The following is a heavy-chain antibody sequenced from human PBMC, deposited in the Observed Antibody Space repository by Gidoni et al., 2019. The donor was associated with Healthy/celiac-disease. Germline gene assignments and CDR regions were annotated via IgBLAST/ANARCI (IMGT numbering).Heavy chain of an antibody. CDR3: ARQVDIITSDACDI. D-gene: IGHD3-10*01. CDR2: IDYSGST. V-gene: IGHV4-59*08. Sequence: QVQLQESGPGLVKPSEPLPLTCTVSGGSISSYYWSWIRQPPGKGLEWIGYIDYSGSTNYSPSLKSRVTLSLDTSKNQFSLKLSSVTAADTAVYYCARQVDIITSDACDIWGQGTMVTVSS. CDR1: GGSISSYY. J-gene: IGHJ3*02.